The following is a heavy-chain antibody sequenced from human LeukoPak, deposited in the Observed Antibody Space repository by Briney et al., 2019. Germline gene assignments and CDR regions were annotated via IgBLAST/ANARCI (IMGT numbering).Heavy chain of an antibody. V-gene: IGHV1-69*13. CDR1: GYTFTSYG. J-gene: IGHJ5*02. CDR2: IIPIFGTA. Sequence: ASVKVSCKASGYTFTSYGISWVRQAPGQGLEWMGGIIPIFGTANYAQKFQGRVTITADESTSTAYMELSSLRSEDTAVYYCARFTAAGYSTGFDPWGQGTLVTVSS. CDR3: ARFTAAGYSTGFDP. D-gene: IGHD6-13*01.